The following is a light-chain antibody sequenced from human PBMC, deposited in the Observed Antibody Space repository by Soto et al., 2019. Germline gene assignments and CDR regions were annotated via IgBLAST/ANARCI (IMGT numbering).Light chain of an antibody. CDR1: TSDIGRYNL. CDR3: CSYAGDRIFV. V-gene: IGLV2-23*02. J-gene: IGLJ1*01. Sequence: QSVLTQPASVSGSPGQSITISCSGTTSDIGRYNLVSWYQHHPDIAPKIVIYEFNKRPSGVSNRISASKSGNTASFTISGLQAEDEGDYYCCSYAGDRIFVFGTWTKVTVL. CDR2: EFN.